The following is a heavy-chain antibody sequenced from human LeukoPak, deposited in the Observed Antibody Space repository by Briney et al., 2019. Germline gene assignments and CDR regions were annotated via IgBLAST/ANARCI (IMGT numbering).Heavy chain of an antibody. Sequence: PGGSLRLSCAASGFTFSSYGMHWVRQAPGKGLEWVAVISYDGSNKYYADPVKGRFTISRDNSKNTLYLQMNSLRAEDTAVYYCAKSESIQLWSAFDYWGQGTLVTVSS. CDR3: AKSESIQLWSAFDY. CDR2: ISYDGSNK. D-gene: IGHD5-18*01. CDR1: GFTFSSYG. V-gene: IGHV3-30*18. J-gene: IGHJ4*02.